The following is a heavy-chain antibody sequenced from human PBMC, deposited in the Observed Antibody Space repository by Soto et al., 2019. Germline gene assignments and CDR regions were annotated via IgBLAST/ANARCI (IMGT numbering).Heavy chain of an antibody. Sequence: EVQLLESGGGLVQPGGSLRLSCAGSGFSFSSHAVSWVRQAPGKGLECVSSITNTGGSTYYADSVKGRFTISRDNSKNXAYLQMNSLRAEDTAVYYCAKAGYGSGSYYTLSFDYWGQGSLVTVSS. V-gene: IGHV3-23*01. D-gene: IGHD3-10*01. J-gene: IGHJ4*02. CDR1: GFSFSSHA. CDR3: AKAGYGSGSYYTLSFDY. CDR2: ITNTGGST.